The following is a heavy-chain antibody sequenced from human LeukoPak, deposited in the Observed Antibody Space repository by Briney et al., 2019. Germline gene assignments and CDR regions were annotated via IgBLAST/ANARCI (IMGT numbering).Heavy chain of an antibody. CDR3: AKPGYGSGSYPPYGMDV. J-gene: IGHJ6*02. CDR1: GFTFSSYA. CDR2: ISGSGGST. V-gene: IGHV3-23*01. Sequence: GGSLRLSCAASGFTFSSYAMSWVRQAPGKGLEWVSAISGSGGSTYYADSVKGRFTISRDNSKNTLYLQMNSLRAEDTAVYYCAKPGYGSGSYPPYGMDVWGQGTTVTVS. D-gene: IGHD3-10*01.